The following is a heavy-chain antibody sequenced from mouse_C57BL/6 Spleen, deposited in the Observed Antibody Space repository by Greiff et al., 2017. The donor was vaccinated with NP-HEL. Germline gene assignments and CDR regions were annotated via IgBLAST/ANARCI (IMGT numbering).Heavy chain of an antibody. CDR1: GYTFTTYP. CDR3: ARGVYYYGSSWYFDV. CDR2: FHPYNDDT. D-gene: IGHD1-1*01. J-gene: IGHJ1*03. V-gene: IGHV1-47*01. Sequence: QVQLKESGAELVKPGASVKMSCKASGYTFTTYPIEWMKQNHGKSLEWIGNFHPYNDDTKYNEKFKGKATLTVEKSSSTVYLELSRLTSDDSAVYYCARGVYYYGSSWYFDVWGTGTTVTVSS.